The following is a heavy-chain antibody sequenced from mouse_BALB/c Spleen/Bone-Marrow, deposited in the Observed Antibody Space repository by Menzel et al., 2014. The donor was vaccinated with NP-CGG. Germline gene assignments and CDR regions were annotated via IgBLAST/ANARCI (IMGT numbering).Heavy chain of an antibody. CDR2: ISSGSSTI. D-gene: IGHD2-4*01. V-gene: IGHV5-17*02. CDR3: ASDYDYFDY. CDR1: GFTSSSFG. Sequence: EVQLQQSGGGLVQPGGSRKLSCAASGFTSSSFGMHWVRQAPEKGLEWVAYISSGSSTIYYADTVKGRFTISRDNPKNTLFLQMTSLRSEDTAMYYCASDYDYFDYWGQGTTLTVSS. J-gene: IGHJ2*01.